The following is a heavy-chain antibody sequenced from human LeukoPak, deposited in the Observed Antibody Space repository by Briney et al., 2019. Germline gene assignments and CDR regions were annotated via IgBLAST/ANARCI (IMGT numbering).Heavy chain of an antibody. Sequence: GASVKVSCKASGYTFTSYGISWVRQAPGQGLEWMGWISAYNGNTNYAQKLQGRVTMTTDTSTSTAYMELRSLRSDDTAVYYCASGLVDGGSPSGAFDIWGQGTMVTVSS. CDR1: GYTFTSYG. CDR3: ASGLVDGGSPSGAFDI. V-gene: IGHV1-18*01. D-gene: IGHD1-26*01. J-gene: IGHJ3*02. CDR2: ISAYNGNT.